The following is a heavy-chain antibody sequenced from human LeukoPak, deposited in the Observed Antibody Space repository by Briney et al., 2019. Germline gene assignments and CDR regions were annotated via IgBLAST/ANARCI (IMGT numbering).Heavy chain of an antibody. CDR1: GFTFNNYG. CDR2: MSFDGSNK. V-gene: IGHV3-30*03. D-gene: IGHD2-2*01. CDR3: TSICSSSSCYLDY. J-gene: IGHJ4*02. Sequence: GGSLRLSCADSGFTFNNYGMHWVRQAPGKGLEWVAVMSFDGSNKYYADSVKGRFTISRDNSRNTLYLRMNSLRVEDTAVYYCTSICSSSSCYLDYWGQGTLVTVSS.